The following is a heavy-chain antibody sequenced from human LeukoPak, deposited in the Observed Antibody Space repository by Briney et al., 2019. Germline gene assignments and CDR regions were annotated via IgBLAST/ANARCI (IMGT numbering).Heavy chain of an antibody. CDR2: IRSKANSYAT. Sequence: GGSLRLSCAASGFTFSGSAMHWVRQASGKGLEWVGRIRSKANSYATAYAASVKGRFTISRDDSKNTAYLQMNSLKTEDTAVYYCTRQPEGRDDFWSGYYTGESYYMDVWGKGTTVTVSS. D-gene: IGHD3-3*01. CDR1: GFTFSGSA. J-gene: IGHJ6*03. CDR3: TRQPEGRDDFWSGYYTGESYYMDV. V-gene: IGHV3-73*01.